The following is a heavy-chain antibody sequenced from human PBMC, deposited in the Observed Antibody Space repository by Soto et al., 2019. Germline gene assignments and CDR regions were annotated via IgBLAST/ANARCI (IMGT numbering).Heavy chain of an antibody. CDR2: ISGSGGST. J-gene: IGHJ6*03. D-gene: IGHD2-2*01. Sequence: EVQLLESGGGLVQPGGSLRLSCAASGFTFSNYAMSWVRQAPGKGLEWLSAISGSGGSTYHADSVKGRFTISRDNSENTLYLEMNSLRVEDTAVYYCAKDACSSSCLTDYYYYYYMDVWGKGTTVTVSS. V-gene: IGHV3-23*01. CDR3: AKDACSSSCLTDYYYYYYMDV. CDR1: GFTFSNYA.